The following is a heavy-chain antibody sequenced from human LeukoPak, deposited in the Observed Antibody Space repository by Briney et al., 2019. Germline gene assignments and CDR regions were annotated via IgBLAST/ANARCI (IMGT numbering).Heavy chain of an antibody. J-gene: IGHJ6*02. CDR2: INHSGST. CDR3: ARGRLAAAGTYYYYGMDV. Sequence: SETLSLTCAVYGGSFSGYYWSWIRQPPGKGLEWIGEINHSGSTNYNPSLKSRVTISVDTSKNQFSLKPSSVTAADTAVYYCARGRLAAAGTYYYYGMDVWGQGTTVTVSS. V-gene: IGHV4-34*01. D-gene: IGHD6-13*01. CDR1: GGSFSGYY.